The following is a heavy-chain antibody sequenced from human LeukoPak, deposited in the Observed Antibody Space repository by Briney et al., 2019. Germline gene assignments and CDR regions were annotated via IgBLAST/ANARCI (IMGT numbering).Heavy chain of an antibody. CDR2: IKQDGSEK. Sequence: GGSLRLSCAASGFTFSSYWMSWVRQAPGKGLEWVANIKQDGSEKYYVDSVKGRFTISRDNAKNSLYLQMNSLRAEDTAVYYCARVRWGGLYYFDYWGQGTLVTVSS. CDR3: ARVRWGGLYYFDY. J-gene: IGHJ4*02. CDR1: GFTFSSYW. D-gene: IGHD3-16*01. V-gene: IGHV3-7*01.